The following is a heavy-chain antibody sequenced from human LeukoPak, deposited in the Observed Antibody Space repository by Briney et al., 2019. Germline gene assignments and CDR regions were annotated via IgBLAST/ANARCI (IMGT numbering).Heavy chain of an antibody. CDR3: ARPRHTYYYDSSGYADAFDI. CDR1: GYSFTSYW. Sequence: GESLKISCKGSGYSFTSYWIGWVRQMPGKGLEWMGIIYPGDSDTRYSPSFQGQVTISADKSISTAYLQWSSLKASDTAMYYCARPRHTYYYDSSGYADAFDIWGQGTMVTVSS. D-gene: IGHD3-22*01. J-gene: IGHJ3*02. V-gene: IGHV5-51*01. CDR2: IYPGDSDT.